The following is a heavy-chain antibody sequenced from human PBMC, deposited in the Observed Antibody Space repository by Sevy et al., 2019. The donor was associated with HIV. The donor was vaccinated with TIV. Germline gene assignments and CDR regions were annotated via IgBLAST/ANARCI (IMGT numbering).Heavy chain of an antibody. J-gene: IGHJ6*02. D-gene: IGHD3-9*01. CDR3: ARDRRYYDILTGYQNPYYYGMDV. Sequence: GGSLRLSCAASGFTFSSAWMSWVRQAPGKGLEWVANIKQDGSEKYYVDSVKGRFTISRDNAKNSLYLQMNSLRAEDTAVYYCARDRRYYDILTGYQNPYYYGMDVWGQGTTVTVSS. CDR1: GFTFSSAW. CDR2: IKQDGSEK. V-gene: IGHV3-7*01.